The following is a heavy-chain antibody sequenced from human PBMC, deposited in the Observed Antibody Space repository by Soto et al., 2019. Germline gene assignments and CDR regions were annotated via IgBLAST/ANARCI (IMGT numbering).Heavy chain of an antibody. Sequence: SETLSLTCTVSGGSISSSSYYWGWIRQPPGKGLEWIGSIYYSGSTYYNPSLKSRVTISVDTSKNQFSLKLSSVTAADTAVYYCARPKGGYSGYDWGFDYWGQGTLVT. CDR2: IYYSGST. V-gene: IGHV4-39*01. D-gene: IGHD5-12*01. J-gene: IGHJ4*02. CDR3: ARPKGGYSGYDWGFDY. CDR1: GGSISSSSYY.